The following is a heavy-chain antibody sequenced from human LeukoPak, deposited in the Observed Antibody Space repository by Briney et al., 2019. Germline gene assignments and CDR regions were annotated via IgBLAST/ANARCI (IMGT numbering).Heavy chain of an antibody. CDR2: IKPNSGDT. CDR3: ARDRAAVAGHYYFDY. D-gene: IGHD6-19*01. J-gene: IGHJ4*02. Sequence: ASVKVSCKASGYTFTGYYMHWVRQAPGQGLEWMGWIKPNSGDTKYAQKFQGRVTMTRDTSISTAYMELSRLRSDDTAMYYCARDRAAVAGHYYFDYWGQGTLVTVSS. V-gene: IGHV1-2*02. CDR1: GYTFTGYY.